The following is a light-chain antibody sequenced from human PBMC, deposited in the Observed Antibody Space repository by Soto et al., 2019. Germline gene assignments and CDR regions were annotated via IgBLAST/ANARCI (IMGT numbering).Light chain of an antibody. CDR3: QHYNFWPHT. J-gene: IGKJ2*01. Sequence: EILLTQSPAPLAVSPGAGATLSCRARQSVRDNLPWYQQKPGQAPRLLIYRASTRATGVPARFSGSGSGTEFTLAISSLQSEDVSVYFCQHYNFWPHTFGQGTKLEIK. CDR1: QSVRDN. CDR2: RAS. V-gene: IGKV3-15*01.